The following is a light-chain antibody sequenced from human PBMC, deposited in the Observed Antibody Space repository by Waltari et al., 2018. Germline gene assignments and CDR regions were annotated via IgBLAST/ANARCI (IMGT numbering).Light chain of an antibody. J-gene: IGKJ1*01. CDR2: AAS. Sequence: DIKMTQSPSSLPASVGDRVTITCRASQSISNYLNWYQQKPGKAPKLLIYAASSLQSGVPSRFSGSGSGTDFTLAISSLQPEDFATYYCQQSYTTPRTFGQVTKVEIK. CDR1: QSISNY. CDR3: QQSYTTPRT. V-gene: IGKV1-39*01.